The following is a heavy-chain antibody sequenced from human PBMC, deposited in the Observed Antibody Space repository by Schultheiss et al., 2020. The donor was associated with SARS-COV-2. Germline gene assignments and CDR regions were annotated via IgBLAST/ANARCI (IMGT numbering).Heavy chain of an antibody. V-gene: IGHV4-39*07. CDR1: GGSISSSSYY. CDR3: ARDLSRNYPYCAMDV. CDR2: IYYSGST. D-gene: IGHD1-7*01. Sequence: SQTLSLTCTVSGGSISSSSYYWGWIRQPPGKGLEWIGSIYYSGSTNYNPSLKSRVTISVDTSKNQFSLKLSSVTAADTAVYYCARDLSRNYPYCAMDVWGQGTTVTVSS. J-gene: IGHJ6*02.